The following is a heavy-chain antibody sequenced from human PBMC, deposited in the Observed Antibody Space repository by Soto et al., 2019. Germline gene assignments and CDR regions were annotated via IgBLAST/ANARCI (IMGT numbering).Heavy chain of an antibody. V-gene: IGHV3-23*01. CDR3: ARRSSYDFWSCDRFDP. D-gene: IGHD3-3*01. CDR1: GFTFSGYA. CDR2: VSSGGDNT. J-gene: IGHJ5*02. Sequence: EVQLLESGGGLVQPGGSLRLSCAASGFTFSGYAMSWVRQAPGKGLEWVSAVSSGGDNTYYADSVKGRFTTSRDNSKNTLFLQMISLRAEDTAVYYCARRSSYDFWSCDRFDPWGQGIRVTVSS.